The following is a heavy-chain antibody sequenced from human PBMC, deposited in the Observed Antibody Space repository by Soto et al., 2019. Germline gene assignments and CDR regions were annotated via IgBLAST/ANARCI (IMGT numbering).Heavy chain of an antibody. J-gene: IGHJ6*03. CDR1: GGSISSYY. V-gene: IGHV4-59*01. Sequence: SDTPSLTCTVSGGSISSYYWSWIRQPPGKGLEWIGYIYYSGSTNYNPSLKSRVTISVDTSKNQFSLKLSSVTAADTAVYYCARASQLLWFGESTSNYYYYMDVWGKGTTVTVSS. CDR3: ARASQLLWFGESTSNYYYYMDV. D-gene: IGHD3-10*01. CDR2: IYYSGST.